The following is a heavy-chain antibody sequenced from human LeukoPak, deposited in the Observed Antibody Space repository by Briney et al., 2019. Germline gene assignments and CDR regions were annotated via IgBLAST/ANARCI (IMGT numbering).Heavy chain of an antibody. CDR3: ARGYSSGWYGVDY. D-gene: IGHD6-19*01. V-gene: IGHV1-18*01. J-gene: IGHJ4*02. CDR2: SSAYNGNR. CDR1: GYTFTSYG. Sequence: ASVKVSCKASGYTFTSYGISWVRQAPGQGLEWMGWSSAYNGNRNYAQNFQGRVTMTTDTSTSTAYMELRSLRSDDTAVYYCARGYSSGWYGVDYWGQGTLVTVSS.